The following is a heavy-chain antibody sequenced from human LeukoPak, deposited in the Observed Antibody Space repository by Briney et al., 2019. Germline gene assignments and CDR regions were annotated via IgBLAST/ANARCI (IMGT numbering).Heavy chain of an antibody. CDR1: GFTFSGAW. V-gene: IGHV3-7*01. J-gene: IGHJ4*02. CDR2: IREDGTEK. CDR3: ARHVGISF. Sequence: PGGSLRLSCTASGFTFSGAWMTWVRQAPGKGLEWVASIREDGTEKNYVDSVKGRFTISRDNAKNSLFLQMSNLRDGDTAIYYCARHVGISFWGQGTLVTVSS. D-gene: IGHD7-27*01.